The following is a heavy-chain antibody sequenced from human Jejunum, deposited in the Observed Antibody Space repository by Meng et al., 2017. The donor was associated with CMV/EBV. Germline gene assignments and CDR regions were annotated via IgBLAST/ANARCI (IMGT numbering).Heavy chain of an antibody. D-gene: IGHD6-13*01. V-gene: IGHV3-23*01. CDR1: GFTCSSYG. Sequence: SGFTCSSYGMSGVRRAPGEGLEWVSAISGSGGSTYYADSVKGRFTISRDNSKNTLYLQMNSLRAEDTAVYYCAKLGIAAAGTVDYWGQGTLVTVSS. CDR3: AKLGIAAAGTVDY. J-gene: IGHJ4*02. CDR2: ISGSGGST.